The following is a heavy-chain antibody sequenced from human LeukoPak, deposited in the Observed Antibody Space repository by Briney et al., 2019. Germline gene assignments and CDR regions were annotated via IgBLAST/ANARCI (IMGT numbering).Heavy chain of an antibody. D-gene: IGHD4-23*01. V-gene: IGHV4-39*01. CDR3: ALFPRGNGGSRDY. CDR1: GGSISSSSYY. Sequence: PSETLSLTCTVSGGSISSSSYYWGWIRQPPGKGLEWIGSIYYSGSTYYNPSLKSRVTISVDTSKNQLSLKLSSVTAADTAVYYCALFPRGNGGSRDYWGQGTLVTVSS. CDR2: IYYSGST. J-gene: IGHJ4*02.